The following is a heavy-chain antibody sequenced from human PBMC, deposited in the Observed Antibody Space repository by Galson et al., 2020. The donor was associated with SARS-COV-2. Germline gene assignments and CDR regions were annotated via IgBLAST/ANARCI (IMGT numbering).Heavy chain of an antibody. CDR1: GFTFSNAW. J-gene: IGHJ4*02. CDR2: IKSTTDGGTT. V-gene: IGHV3-15*01. D-gene: IGHD3-16*01. Sequence: GGSLRLSCAASGFTFSNAWMSWVRQAPGKGLAWVGRIKSTTDGGTTDYAAPVKGRFTISRDDSKNTLYLQMNSLKTEDTAVYYCTTEMSGYVWDFDYWGQGTLVTVSS. CDR3: TTEMSGYVWDFDY.